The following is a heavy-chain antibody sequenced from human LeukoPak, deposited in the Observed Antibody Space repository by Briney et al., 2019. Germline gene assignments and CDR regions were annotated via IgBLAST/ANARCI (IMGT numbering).Heavy chain of an antibody. CDR1: GFTFSSYA. CDR3: ARRVYFDY. V-gene: IGHV3-7*01. Sequence: GGSLRLSCAASGFTFSSYAMHWVRQAPGKGLEWVANIKQDGSEKYYVDSVKGRFTISRDNAKNSLYLQMNSLRAEDTAVYYCARRVYFDYWGQGTLVTVSS. CDR2: IKQDGSEK. J-gene: IGHJ4*02.